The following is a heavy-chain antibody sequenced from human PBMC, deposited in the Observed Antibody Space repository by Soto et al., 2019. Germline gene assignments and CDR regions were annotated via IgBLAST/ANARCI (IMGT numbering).Heavy chain of an antibody. CDR3: VRDRPPLDTYYGMDV. Sequence: EEQLVESGGGLVKPGGSLRLSCAASGFTFSRYSMSWVRQAPGKGLEWVSIISTDSNYLFQSDSVKGRFTISRANAKTSVELQMDSLSAEDTAVYYCVRDRPPLDTYYGMDVWGQGTTVTVYS. CDR1: GFTFSRYS. CDR2: ISTDSNYL. D-gene: IGHD5-18*01. V-gene: IGHV3-21*01. J-gene: IGHJ6*02.